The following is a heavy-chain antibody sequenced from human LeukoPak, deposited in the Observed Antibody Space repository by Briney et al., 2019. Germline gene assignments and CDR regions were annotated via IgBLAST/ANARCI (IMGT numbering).Heavy chain of an antibody. J-gene: IGHJ6*02. D-gene: IGHD3-9*01. V-gene: IGHV1-8*01. CDR1: GYTFTSYD. Sequence: ASVKVSCKASGYTFTSYDINWVRQATGQGLEWMGWMNPNSGNTGYAQKFQGRVTMTRNTSISTAYMELSSLRSDDTAVYYCASAQQTTSYDILTGYSDVYYYYGMDVWGQGTTVTVSS. CDR2: MNPNSGNT. CDR3: ASAQQTTSYDILTGYSDVYYYYGMDV.